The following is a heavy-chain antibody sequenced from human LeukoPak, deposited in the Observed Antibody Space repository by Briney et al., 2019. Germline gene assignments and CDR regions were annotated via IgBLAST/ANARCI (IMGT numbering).Heavy chain of an antibody. V-gene: IGHV1-69*05. CDR1: GGTFSSYA. J-gene: IGHJ3*02. Sequence: GASVKVSCKASGGTFSSYAISWVRQAPGQGLEWMGGIIPIFGTANYAQKFQGRVTITTDESTSTAYMELSSLRSEDTAVYYCARAPSIVGATLAFDIWGQGTMVTVSS. D-gene: IGHD1-26*01. CDR3: ARAPSIVGATLAFDI. CDR2: IIPIFGTA.